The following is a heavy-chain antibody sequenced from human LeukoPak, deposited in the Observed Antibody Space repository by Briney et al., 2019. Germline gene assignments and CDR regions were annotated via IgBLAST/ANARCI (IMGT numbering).Heavy chain of an antibody. CDR3: ARAGYYYGSGSYWNWFDP. Sequence: GGSLRLSCAASGFTFSSYGMQWVRQPPGRGRGWGAVLCKVGSNKYYADSVKGRFTISRDNSKNTLYLQMNSLRAEDTAVYYCARAGYYYGSGSYWNWFDPWGQGTLVTVSS. J-gene: IGHJ5*02. V-gene: IGHV3-33*01. D-gene: IGHD3-10*01. CDR1: GFTFSSYG. CDR2: LCKVGSNK.